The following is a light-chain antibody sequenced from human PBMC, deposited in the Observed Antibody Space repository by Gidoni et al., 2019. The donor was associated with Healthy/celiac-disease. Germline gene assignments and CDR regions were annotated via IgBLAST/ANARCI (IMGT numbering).Light chain of an antibody. J-gene: IGLJ1*01. CDR2: EVS. CDR3: SSYTSSSTLV. V-gene: IGLV2-14*01. CDR1: SSDVGGYNY. Sequence: QSALTQPASVSGSPGQSITISCTGTSSDVGGYNYVSWYQQPPGKAPKLMLYEVSNRPSGVSNRFSGSKSGNTASLTISGLQAEDEADYYCSSYTSSSTLVFGTGTKVTVL.